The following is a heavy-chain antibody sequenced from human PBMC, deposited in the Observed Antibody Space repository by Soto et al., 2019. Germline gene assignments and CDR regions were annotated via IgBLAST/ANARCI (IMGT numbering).Heavy chain of an antibody. Sequence: PSETLSITCTVSCGSISRGGYYWSWIRQHPGKGLEWIGYIYYSGSTYYNPSLKSRVTISVDTSKNQFSLKLSSVTAADTAVYYCARVFSPIGYCSSTSCYLDYWGQGTLVTVSS. CDR2: IYYSGST. D-gene: IGHD2-2*01. CDR3: ARVFSPIGYCSSTSCYLDY. V-gene: IGHV4-31*03. J-gene: IGHJ4*02. CDR1: CGSISRGGYY.